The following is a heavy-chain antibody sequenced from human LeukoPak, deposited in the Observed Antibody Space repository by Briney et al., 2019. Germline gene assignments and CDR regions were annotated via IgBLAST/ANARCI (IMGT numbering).Heavy chain of an antibody. V-gene: IGHV3-13*01. CDR1: GFTLGSHD. Sequence: GGSLRLSCTASGFTLGSHDMHWVHQIPGQGREWFAAVSSGFHAFFADSVQGRFTVSREDARNSLYLQMNSLRAGDTAVYYCVREARGYHYTYFDYWGQGTLVTVSS. CDR2: VSSGFHA. J-gene: IGHJ4*02. D-gene: IGHD5-18*01. CDR3: VREARGYHYTYFDY.